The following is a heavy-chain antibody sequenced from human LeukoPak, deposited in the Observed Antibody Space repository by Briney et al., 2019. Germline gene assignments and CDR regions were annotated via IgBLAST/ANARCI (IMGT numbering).Heavy chain of an antibody. CDR3: TKNFRYCSSTTCYGPLDD. CDR2: IYYTGIT. D-gene: IGHD2-2*01. V-gene: IGHV4-31*03. CDR1: GGSISSGGCY. Sequence: SQTLSLTCTVSGGSISSGGCYWSWVRQHPGKGLEWLGYIYYTGITTYNPSLKSRVTISVDTSKNQFTPRLSSVTAAETAVYYGTKNFRYCSSTTCYGPLDDWGQRSLVTVSS. J-gene: IGHJ4*02.